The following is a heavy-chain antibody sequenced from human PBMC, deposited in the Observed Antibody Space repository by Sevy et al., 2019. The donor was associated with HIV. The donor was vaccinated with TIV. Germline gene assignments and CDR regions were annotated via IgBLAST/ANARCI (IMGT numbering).Heavy chain of an antibody. J-gene: IGHJ5*02. CDR1: GFTFSDYY. Sequence: GGSLRLSCAASGFTFSDYYMSWIRQAPGKGLEWVSYISRSGSTMNYGDSMKGRFTISRDNAKNSLYLQINSLIAEDTAVYYCARENTMIEEPGWFDPWGQGTLVNVSS. D-gene: IGHD3-22*01. CDR2: ISRSGSTM. CDR3: ARENTMIEEPGWFDP. V-gene: IGHV3-11*01.